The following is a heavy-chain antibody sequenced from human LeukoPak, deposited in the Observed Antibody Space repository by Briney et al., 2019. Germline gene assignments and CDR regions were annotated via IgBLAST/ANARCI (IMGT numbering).Heavy chain of an antibody. D-gene: IGHD5-12*01. CDR3: ARAWATYYYYMDV. Sequence: SETLSLTCTVSGGSISSGSYYWSWIRQPAGKGLEWIGRIYTSGSTNSNPSLKSRVTISVDTSKNQFSLKLSSVTAADTAVYYCARAWATYYYYMDVWGKGTTVTVSS. J-gene: IGHJ6*03. CDR1: GGSISSGSYY. CDR2: IYTSGST. V-gene: IGHV4-61*02.